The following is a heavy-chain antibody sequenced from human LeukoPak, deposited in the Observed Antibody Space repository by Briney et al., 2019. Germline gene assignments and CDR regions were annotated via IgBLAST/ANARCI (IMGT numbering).Heavy chain of an antibody. Sequence: GGSLRLSCAASGFTFSDYYMSWIRQAPGKGLEWVSYISSSGSTTYYADSVKDRFTISRDNSQNTLFLQVNSLRAEDTAVYYCAKAEGSGNQAFDYWGQGTLVTVSS. V-gene: IGHV3-11*01. CDR3: AKAEGSGNQAFDY. CDR2: ISSSGSTT. CDR1: GFTFSDYY. J-gene: IGHJ4*02. D-gene: IGHD3-10*01.